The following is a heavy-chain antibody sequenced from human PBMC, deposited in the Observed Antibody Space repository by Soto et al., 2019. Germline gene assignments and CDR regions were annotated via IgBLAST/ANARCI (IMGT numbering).Heavy chain of an antibody. D-gene: IGHD4-17*01. V-gene: IGHV3-30-3*01. CDR2: ISYDGSNK. CDR3: ARDTMTTVTTGYGP. CDR1: GFTFSSYA. J-gene: IGHJ5*02. Sequence: QVQLVESGGGVVQPGRSLRLSCAASGFTFSSYAMHWVRQAPGKGLEWVAGISYDGSNKYYADSVKGRFTISRDNSKNTLYLQMNSLRAEDTAVYYCARDTMTTVTTGYGPWGQGTLVTVS.